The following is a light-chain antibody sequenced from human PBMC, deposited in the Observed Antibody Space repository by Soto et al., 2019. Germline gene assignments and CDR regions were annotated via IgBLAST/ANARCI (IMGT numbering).Light chain of an antibody. V-gene: IGKV3-20*01. Sequence: EIVLTQSPGTLSLSPGERVTLSCRASQSVSTTSLAWYQQKPGQAPRLLIYGASSRATGIPARFSGSGSGTDFTLTISRLEPEDFSVYYCQQYGSFPLTFGPGTKVEIK. CDR1: QSVSTTS. J-gene: IGKJ3*01. CDR2: GAS. CDR3: QQYGSFPLT.